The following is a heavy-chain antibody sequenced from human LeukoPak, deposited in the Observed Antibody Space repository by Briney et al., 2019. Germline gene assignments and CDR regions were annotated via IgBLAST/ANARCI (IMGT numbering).Heavy chain of an antibody. CDR3: ARDDYGGNSPFDY. Sequence: GGSLRLSCADSGFTFSRYWMSWVRQAPGKGLEWVSSISSSSSYIYYADSVKGRFTISRDNAKNSLYLQMNSLRAEDTAVYYCARDDYGGNSPFDYWGQGTLVTVSS. J-gene: IGHJ4*02. V-gene: IGHV3-21*01. CDR1: GFTFSRYW. CDR2: ISSSSSYI. D-gene: IGHD4-23*01.